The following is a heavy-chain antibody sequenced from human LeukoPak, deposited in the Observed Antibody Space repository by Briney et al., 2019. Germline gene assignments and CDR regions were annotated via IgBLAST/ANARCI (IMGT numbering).Heavy chain of an antibody. CDR1: GGSISSCY. CDR2: IYYSGST. Sequence: SETLSLTCTVSGGSISSCYWSWIRQPPGKGLEWIGYIYYSGSTNYNPSLKSRVTISVDTSKNQFSLKLSSVTAADTAVYYCARADIVVVPAAGPAFDIWGQGTMVTVSS. CDR3: ARADIVVVPAAGPAFDI. V-gene: IGHV4-59*01. D-gene: IGHD2-2*01. J-gene: IGHJ3*02.